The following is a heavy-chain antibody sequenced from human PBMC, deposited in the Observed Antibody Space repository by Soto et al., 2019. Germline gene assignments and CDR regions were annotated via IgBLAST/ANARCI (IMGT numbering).Heavy chain of an antibody. J-gene: IGHJ3*02. Sequence: QLHLVQSGAVVKKPGASVTVSCSASGYPVTAYYMHWVRQAPGRGLEWMGGISPATGAAKYTQTFQGRVTMTRDTSTSTVVMELSGLTSEDTAVFYCAGGGRVGVAGSAAFDMWGQGTLVTVSS. CDR2: ISPATGAA. CDR1: GYPVTAYY. D-gene: IGHD3-3*01. V-gene: IGHV1-2*02. CDR3: AGGGRVGVAGSAAFDM.